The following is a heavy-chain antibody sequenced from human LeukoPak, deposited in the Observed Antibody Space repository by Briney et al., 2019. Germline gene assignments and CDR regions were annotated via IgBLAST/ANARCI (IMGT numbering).Heavy chain of an antibody. Sequence: GGSLRLSCEASGFTFSDAWMSWVRQATGKGLEWVGRIKSITDGGTADYAAPVKGRFTVSRDDSKNTLYLEMNSLKTEDTAFYYCTTDPMTAVTSLGYWGQGILVTVSS. J-gene: IGHJ4*02. CDR2: IKSITDGGTA. CDR3: TTDPMTAVTSLGY. V-gene: IGHV3-15*01. D-gene: IGHD4-17*01. CDR1: GFTFSDAW.